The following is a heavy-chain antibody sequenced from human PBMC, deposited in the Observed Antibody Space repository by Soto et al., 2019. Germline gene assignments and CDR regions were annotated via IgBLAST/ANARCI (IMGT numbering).Heavy chain of an antibody. CDR3: ARYCSGGSCYSLRAFDI. V-gene: IGHV1-69*12. Sequence: QVQLVQSGAEVKKPGSSVKVSCKASGGTFSSYAISWVRQAPGQGLEWMGGIIPIFGTANYAQKFQGRVTINATESTSTAYMELRSLRSEDTAVYYCARYCSGGSCYSLRAFDIWGQGTMVTVSS. CDR1: GGTFSSYA. J-gene: IGHJ3*02. D-gene: IGHD2-15*01. CDR2: IIPIFGTA.